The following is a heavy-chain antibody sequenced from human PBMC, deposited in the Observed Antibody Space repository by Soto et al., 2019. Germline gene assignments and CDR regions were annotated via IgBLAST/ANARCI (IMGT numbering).Heavy chain of an antibody. D-gene: IGHD5-12*01. Sequence: GWVRQMPGKGLEWMGIIYPGDSDTRYSPSFQGQVTISVDKSISTAYLQWSSLKALDTAMYYCARPGTIKGDYYYGMDVWGQGTMVTVSS. CDR2: IYPGDSDT. J-gene: IGHJ6*02. V-gene: IGHV5-51*01. CDR3: ARPGTIKGDYYYGMDV.